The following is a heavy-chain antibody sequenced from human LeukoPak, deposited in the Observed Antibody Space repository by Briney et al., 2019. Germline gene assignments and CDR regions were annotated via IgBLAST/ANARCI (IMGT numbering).Heavy chain of an antibody. Sequence: GGSLRLSCVVSGVTFSQSWMHWVRQVPGKGLVWVSRINTDGRNTIYADSVKGRFTISGDNAKNTLYLQMNSLRAEDTAVYYCARDQSTAGPTTVDYWGKGTLVSVSS. CDR3: ARDQSTAGPTTVDY. V-gene: IGHV3-74*01. J-gene: IGHJ4*02. CDR2: INTDGRNT. CDR1: GVTFSQSW. D-gene: IGHD6-6*01.